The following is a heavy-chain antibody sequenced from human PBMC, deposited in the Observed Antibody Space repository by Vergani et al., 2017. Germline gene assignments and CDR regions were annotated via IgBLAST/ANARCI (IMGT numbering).Heavy chain of an antibody. J-gene: IGHJ6*02. CDR2: INTNTGNP. Sequence: QVQLVQSGAEVKKPGASVKVSCKASGYTFRNYGISWVRQAPGQGLEWMGWINTNTGNPTYAQGFTGRFVFSLDTSVSTAYLQISSLKAEDTAVYYCARDAYYDILTGYFVGYYYGMDVWGQGTTVTVSS. CDR1: GYTFRNYG. V-gene: IGHV7-4-1*02. CDR3: ARDAYYDILTGYFVGYYYGMDV. D-gene: IGHD3-9*01.